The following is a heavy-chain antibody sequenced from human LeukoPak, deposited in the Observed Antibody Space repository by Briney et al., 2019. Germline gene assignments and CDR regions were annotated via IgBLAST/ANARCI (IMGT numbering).Heavy chain of an antibody. CDR1: GLTVTSDF. D-gene: IGHD3-22*01. J-gene: IGHJ1*01. V-gene: IGHV3-48*04. CDR3: ARGLAYYYDSSGYLQH. Sequence: GGSLRLSCAASGLTVTSDFVSWVRQAPGKGLEWVSYISSSGSTIYYADSVKGRFTISRDNAKNSLYLQMNSLRAEDTAVYYCARGLAYYYDSSGYLQHWGQGTLVTVSS. CDR2: ISSSGSTI.